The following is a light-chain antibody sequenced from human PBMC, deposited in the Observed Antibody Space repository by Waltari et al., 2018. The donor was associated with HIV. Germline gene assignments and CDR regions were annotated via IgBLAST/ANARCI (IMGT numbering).Light chain of an antibody. CDR3: MQGTHWPWT. CDR2: KVS. Sequence: DIVMTQSPLSLPVTLGQPASISCRSSQSLVYRDCNTYLNWFQQRPGQSPRRLIYKVSNRDSGVPDRLSGSGSGTDVTLTISRVEAEDVGVYYCMQGTHWPWTFGQGTKVEIK. CDR1: QSLVYRDCNTY. J-gene: IGKJ1*01. V-gene: IGKV2-30*01.